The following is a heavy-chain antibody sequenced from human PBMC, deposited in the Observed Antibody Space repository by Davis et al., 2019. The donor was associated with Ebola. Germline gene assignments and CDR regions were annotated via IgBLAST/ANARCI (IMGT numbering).Heavy chain of an antibody. J-gene: IGHJ4*02. CDR1: GFTFSSYG. V-gene: IGHV3-33*01. CDR2: IWYDGSNK. D-gene: IGHD6-13*01. Sequence: PGGSLRLPCAASGFTFSSYGMHWVRQAPGKGLEWVAVIWYDGSNKYYADSVKGRFTISRDNAKNSLYLQMNSLRAEDTAVYYCARDRMTSSSWFDYWGQGTLVTVSS. CDR3: ARDRMTSSSWFDY.